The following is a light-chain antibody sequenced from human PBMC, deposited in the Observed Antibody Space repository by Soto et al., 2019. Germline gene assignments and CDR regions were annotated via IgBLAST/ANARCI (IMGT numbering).Light chain of an antibody. CDR3: HQRQYWPPIT. Sequence: VVLTQSPATLSLSPGERAALSCRTSLSVSVYLDWYQQKPGQAPRLLISDASNRATGVPARFSGSGSGTDFTLTISRLEAEDFAVYYRHQRQYWPPITFGQGTRLEFK. J-gene: IGKJ5*01. CDR1: LSVSVY. CDR2: DAS. V-gene: IGKV3-11*01.